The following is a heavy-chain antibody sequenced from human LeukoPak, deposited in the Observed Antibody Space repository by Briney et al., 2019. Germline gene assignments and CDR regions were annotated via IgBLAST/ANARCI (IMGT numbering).Heavy chain of an antibody. CDR1: GFTFNNSG. D-gene: IGHD2-21*02. J-gene: IGHJ6*03. V-gene: IGHV3-30*02. Sequence: GGSLRLSCAASGFTFNNSGMYWVRQAPGKGLEWVAFLRYDGSNTYYADSVKGRFTVSRDNSKNTLFLQMNSLRSEDTAVYYCAKDLVTPTYYYYYMDVWGTGATVTISS. CDR2: LRYDGSNT. CDR3: AKDLVTPTYYYYYMDV.